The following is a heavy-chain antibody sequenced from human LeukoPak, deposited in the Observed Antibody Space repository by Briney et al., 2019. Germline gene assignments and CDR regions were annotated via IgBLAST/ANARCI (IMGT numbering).Heavy chain of an antibody. J-gene: IGHJ4*02. CDR1: GFTFSSYS. V-gene: IGHV3-21*01. D-gene: IGHD5-24*01. CDR2: ISSSSYI. CDR3: ARGGGYPPPNFDY. Sequence: GGSLRLSCAASGFTFSSYSMNWVRQAPGKGLEWVSCISSSSYIYYADSVKGRFTISRDNAKNSLYLQMNSLRAEDTAVYYCARGGGYPPPNFDYWGQGTLVTVSS.